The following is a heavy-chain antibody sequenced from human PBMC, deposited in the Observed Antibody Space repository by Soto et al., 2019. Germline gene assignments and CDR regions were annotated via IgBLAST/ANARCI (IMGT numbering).Heavy chain of an antibody. CDR2: IIPFFDTA. J-gene: IGHJ6*02. D-gene: IGHD2-2*01. CDR1: GDTFSSYA. V-gene: IGHV1-69*05. CDR3: ARHDCISSSCYYYYYYVMDV. Sequence: QVQLVQSGAEVKKPGSSVKVSCKASGDTFSSYAISWVRQAPGQGLEWMGGIIPFFDTANYAQQFQGRVTITPDESTSTAYMEVSSLRSEDTAVYYCARHDCISSSCYYYYYYVMDVWGQGSTVAVSS.